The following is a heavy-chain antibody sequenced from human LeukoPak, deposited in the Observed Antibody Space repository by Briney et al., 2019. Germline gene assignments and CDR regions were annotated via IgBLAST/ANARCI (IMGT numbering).Heavy chain of an antibody. V-gene: IGHV4-34*01. D-gene: IGHD3-10*01. J-gene: IGHJ4*02. CDR3: ARGSVVRGVITAPFDY. Sequence: ASETLSLTCAVYGGSFSGYYWSWIRQPPGKGLEWIGEINHSGSTNYNPPLKSRVTISVDTSKNQFSLKLSSVTAADTAVYYCARGSVVRGVITAPFDYWGQGTLVTVSS. CDR2: INHSGST. CDR1: GGSFSGYY.